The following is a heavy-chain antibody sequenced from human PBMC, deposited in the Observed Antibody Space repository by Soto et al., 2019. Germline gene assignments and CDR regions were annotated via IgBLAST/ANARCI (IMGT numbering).Heavy chain of an antibody. J-gene: IGHJ6*02. V-gene: IGHV3-23*01. CDR2: ISGSGVTT. CDR3: AKTKQWLVKDYDFGMDV. D-gene: IGHD6-19*01. CDR1: GFTFSSYA. Sequence: GGSLRLSCAASGFTFSSYAMNWVRQAPGKGLEWVSGISGSGVTTYYADSAKGRFTISRDNSKNTLFLQMNSLRADDTAVYYCAKTKQWLVKDYDFGMDVWGQGTTVTVSS.